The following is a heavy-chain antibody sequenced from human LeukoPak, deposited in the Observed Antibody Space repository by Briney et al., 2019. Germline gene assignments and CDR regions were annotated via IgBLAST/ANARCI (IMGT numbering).Heavy chain of an antibody. CDR2: ISYDGSNK. Sequence: PGGSLRLSRAASGFTFSSYGMHWVRQAPGKGLEWVAVISYDGSNKYYADSVKGRFTISRDNSKNTLYLQMNSLRAEDTAVYYCARLTMVRGVYWGQGTLVTVSS. CDR3: ARLTMVRGVY. D-gene: IGHD3-10*01. V-gene: IGHV3-30*03. CDR1: GFTFSSYG. J-gene: IGHJ4*02.